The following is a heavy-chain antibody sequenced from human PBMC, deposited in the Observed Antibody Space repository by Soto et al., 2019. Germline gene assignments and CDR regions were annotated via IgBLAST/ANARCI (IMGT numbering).Heavy chain of an antibody. J-gene: IGHJ6*02. Sequence: SETLSLTCTVSGDSISSDYYHWTWIRQSPGKGLEWIGYIHHSGSILYNPSLKSRVTISVDTSKNQFSLHLTSVTAADTAVYCCAREDDGGDSLDVWGQGTTVTV. D-gene: IGHD2-21*02. CDR2: IHHSGSI. CDR1: GDSISSDYYH. V-gene: IGHV4-30-4*08. CDR3: AREDDGGDSLDV.